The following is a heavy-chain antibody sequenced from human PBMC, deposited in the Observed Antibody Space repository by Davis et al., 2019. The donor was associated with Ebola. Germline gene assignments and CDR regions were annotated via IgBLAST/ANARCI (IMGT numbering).Heavy chain of an antibody. CDR1: GYTFTSYY. J-gene: IGHJ4*02. Sequence: VSVTVSRKASGYTFTSYYMHWVRQAPGQGLEWMGIINPSGGSTSYAQKFQGRVTMTRDTSTSTVYMELSSLRSEDTAVYYCARGGLSVATTPPDYRGQGTLVTVSS. CDR3: ARGGLSVATTPPDY. V-gene: IGHV1-46*01. D-gene: IGHD5-12*01. CDR2: INPSGGST.